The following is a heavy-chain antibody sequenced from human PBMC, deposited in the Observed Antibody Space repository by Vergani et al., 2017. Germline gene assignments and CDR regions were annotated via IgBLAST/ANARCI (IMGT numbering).Heavy chain of an antibody. Sequence: QVQLVQSGAEVKKPGASVKVSCKASGYTFTSYYMHWARQAPGQGLEWMGIINPIGGSTSYAQKFQGRVTMTRDTSTSTVYMELSSLRAEDTAVYYCARVGYSSSWVDYWGQGTLVTVSS. CDR2: INPIGGST. CDR1: GYTFTSYY. D-gene: IGHD6-13*01. V-gene: IGHV1-46*01. CDR3: ARVGYSSSWVDY. J-gene: IGHJ4*02.